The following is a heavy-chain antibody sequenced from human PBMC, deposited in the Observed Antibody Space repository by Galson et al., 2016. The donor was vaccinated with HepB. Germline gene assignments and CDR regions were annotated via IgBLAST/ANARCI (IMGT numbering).Heavy chain of an antibody. D-gene: IGHD1-26*01. V-gene: IGHV3-30*18. CDR2: TSSDESVK. Sequence: SLRLSCAASGFTFSIYGMHWIRQAPGKGLEWVVTTSSDESVKHYAGPVQGRFTISKDNFKNTLYLQMNSLRAEDTAVYYCAKKSPGKELSPPDYWGQGTLVTVSS. CDR3: AKKSPGKELSPPDY. J-gene: IGHJ4*02. CDR1: GFTFSIYG.